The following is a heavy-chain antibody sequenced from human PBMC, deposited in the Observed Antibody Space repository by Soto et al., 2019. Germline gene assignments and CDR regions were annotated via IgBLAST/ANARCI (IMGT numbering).Heavy chain of an antibody. Sequence: QVQLVQSGAEVKKPGASVKVSCKASGYTFTTYALHWVRQAPGQRPEWMGWINPASGHTKYSKRFQDRLTITRDTVASTGYMELGSRRSEDTAVYYCGRSVVGATGEILYNAMDVWGQGTTVTVSS. CDR3: GRSVVGATGEILYNAMDV. J-gene: IGHJ6*02. CDR1: GYTFTTYA. V-gene: IGHV1-3*01. CDR2: INPASGHT. D-gene: IGHD1-26*01.